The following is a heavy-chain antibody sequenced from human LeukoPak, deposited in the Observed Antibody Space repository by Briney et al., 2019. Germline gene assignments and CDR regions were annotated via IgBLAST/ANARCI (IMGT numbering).Heavy chain of an antibody. Sequence: GGSLRLSCAASGFTFSSYSMNWVRQAPGKGLEWVSSISSSSSYIYYADSVKGRFTISRDDAKNSLYLQMNSLRAEDTAVYYCARVSGSGYAGGYFDYWGQGTLVTVSS. V-gene: IGHV3-21*01. CDR2: ISSSSSYI. J-gene: IGHJ4*02. D-gene: IGHD5-12*01. CDR1: GFTFSSYS. CDR3: ARVSGSGYAGGYFDY.